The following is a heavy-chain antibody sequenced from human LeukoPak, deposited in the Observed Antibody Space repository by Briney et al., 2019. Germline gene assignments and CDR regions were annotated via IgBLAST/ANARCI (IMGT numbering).Heavy chain of an antibody. CDR3: AREYCSSSSCYFDY. D-gene: IGHD2-2*01. CDR2: LNSDGDST. V-gene: IGHV3-74*01. Sequence: PGRSLRLSCAASGFTFSNYWMHWVRHAPGKGLVWVSRLNSDGDSTSYADSVKGRFTISRDNAKNTLCLQMNSLRAEDTAVYYCAREYCSSSSCYFDYWGQGTLVTVSS. CDR1: GFTFSNYW. J-gene: IGHJ4*02.